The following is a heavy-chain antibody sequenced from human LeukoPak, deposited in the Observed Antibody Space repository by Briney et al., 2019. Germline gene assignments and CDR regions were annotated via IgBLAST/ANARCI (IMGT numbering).Heavy chain of an antibody. CDR2: IYTSGST. V-gene: IGHV4-61*02. CDR3: ASGVRGVIPFYYYGMDV. D-gene: IGHD3-10*01. Sequence: PSETLSLTCTVSGGSISSGSYYWSWIRQPAGKGLEWIGRIYTSGSTNYNPSLKSRVTISVDTSKNQFSLKLSSVTAADTAVYYCASGVRGVIPFYYYGMDVWGQGTTVTVFS. J-gene: IGHJ6*02. CDR1: GGSISSGSYY.